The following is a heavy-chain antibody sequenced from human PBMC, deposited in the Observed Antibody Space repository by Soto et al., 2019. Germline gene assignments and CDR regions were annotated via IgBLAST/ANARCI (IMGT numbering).Heavy chain of an antibody. V-gene: IGHV4-59*08. D-gene: IGHD2-2*01. J-gene: IGHJ4*02. CDR2: IYYSGST. CDR1: GGSISSYY. Sequence: SETLSLTCTVSGGSISSYYWSWIRQPPGKGQEWIGYIYYSGSTNYNPSLKSRVTISVDTSKNQFSLKLSSVTAADTAVYYCARLKPNIVVVPAAIDYWGQGTLVTVSS. CDR3: ARLKPNIVVVPAAIDY.